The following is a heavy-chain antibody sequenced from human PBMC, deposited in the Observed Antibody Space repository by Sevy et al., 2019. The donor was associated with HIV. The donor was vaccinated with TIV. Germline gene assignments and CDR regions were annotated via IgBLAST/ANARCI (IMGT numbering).Heavy chain of an antibody. D-gene: IGHD3-10*01. CDR1: GFTFSSYA. CDR2: ISGSGGST. J-gene: IGHJ4*02. V-gene: IGHV3-23*01. CDR3: AKHPTTLLWFGELGY. Sequence: GESLRLSCAASGFTFSSYAMSWVRQAPGKGLEWVSAISGSGGSTNYADSVKGRFTISRDNSKNTLYLQMNSLRAEDTAVYYCAKHPTTLLWFGELGYWGQGTLVTVSS.